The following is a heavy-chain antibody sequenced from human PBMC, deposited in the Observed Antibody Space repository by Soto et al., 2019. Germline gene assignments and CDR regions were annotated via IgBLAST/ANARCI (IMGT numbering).Heavy chain of an antibody. V-gene: IGHV3-11*01. CDR1: EFTFSDYY. CDR2: ISSSGSTI. CDR3: AREHQLRSHYYYYMDV. D-gene: IGHD4-17*01. Sequence: QVQLVESGGGLVKPGGYLRLSCAASEFTFSDYYMSWIRQPPGKGLEWVSYISSSGSTIYYEDSVKCRFTISSDNAKNSLDLQMNSLRAEDTAVYYCAREHQLRSHYYYYMDVWGKGTTVTVSS. J-gene: IGHJ6*03.